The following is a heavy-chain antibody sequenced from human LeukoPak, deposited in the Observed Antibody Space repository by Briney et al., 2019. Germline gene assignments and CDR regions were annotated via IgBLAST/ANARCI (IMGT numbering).Heavy chain of an antibody. D-gene: IGHD3-22*01. CDR3: ARTDYYDSSAGDY. V-gene: IGHV4-39*01. CDR1: GGSISSSSYY. CDR2: IYYSGST. J-gene: IGHJ4*02. Sequence: SETLSLTCTVSGGSISSSSYYWGWIRQPPGKGLEWIGSIYYSGSTYHNPSLKSRVTISVDTSKNQFSLKLSSVTAADTAVYYCARTDYYDSSAGDYWGQGTLVTVSS.